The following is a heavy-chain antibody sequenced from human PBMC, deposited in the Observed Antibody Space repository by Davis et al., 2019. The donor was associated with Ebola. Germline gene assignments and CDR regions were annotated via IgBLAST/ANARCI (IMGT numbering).Heavy chain of an antibody. J-gene: IGHJ4*02. CDR2: IKQDGSEK. D-gene: IGHD3-10*01. CDR1: GFTLSSYW. CDR3: ARIGPHYYGSGSYYGPLDY. Sequence: PGGSLRLSCAASGFTLSSYWMSWVRQAPGKGLEWVANIKQDGSEKYYVDSVKGRFTISRDNAKNSLYLQMNSLRAEDTAVYYCARIGPHYYGSGSYYGPLDYWGQGTLVTVSS. V-gene: IGHV3-7*01.